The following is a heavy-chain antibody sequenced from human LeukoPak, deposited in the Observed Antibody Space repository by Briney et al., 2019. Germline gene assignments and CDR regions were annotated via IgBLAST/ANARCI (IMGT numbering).Heavy chain of an antibody. Sequence: PGGSLRLSCAASGFTFSSYSMNWLRQAPGKGLEWVANIKQDGSEKYYVDSVKGRFTISRDNAKNSLYLQMNSLRAEDTAVYYCARDRVSYYYDSSGYLSYYYMDVWGKGTTVTVSS. CDR2: IKQDGSEK. CDR3: ARDRVSYYYDSSGYLSYYYMDV. V-gene: IGHV3-7*01. J-gene: IGHJ6*03. CDR1: GFTFSSYS. D-gene: IGHD3-22*01.